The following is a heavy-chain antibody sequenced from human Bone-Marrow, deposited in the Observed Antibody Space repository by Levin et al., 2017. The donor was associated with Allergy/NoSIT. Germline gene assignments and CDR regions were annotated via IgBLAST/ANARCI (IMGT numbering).Heavy chain of an antibody. J-gene: IGHJ6*02. CDR2: ISTSGTYI. V-gene: IGHV3-21*01. D-gene: IGHD2-21*02. CDR1: GFSFSSYS. CDR3: ARDRGDWGYNYYGMDV. Sequence: GGSLRLSCAASGFSFSSYSLNWVRQAPGKGLEWVSSISTSGTYIYYADSVKGRFSISRDNAENSVYLQMSGLRVEETAIYYWARDRGDWGYNYYGMDVWGQGTTVTVSS.